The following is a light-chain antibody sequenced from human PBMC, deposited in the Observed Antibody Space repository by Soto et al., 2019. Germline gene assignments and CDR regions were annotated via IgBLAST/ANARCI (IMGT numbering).Light chain of an antibody. CDR2: KAS. Sequence: DIQMTQSPSTLSASVGDRVTITCRASQSIRSRLAWYQQKPGKAPNLLIYKASALESGVPSRFSGSGSGTEFTLTISSLQPDDFATYYCQQYHTYWTFGQG. V-gene: IGKV1-5*03. J-gene: IGKJ1*01. CDR3: QQYHTYWT. CDR1: QSIRSR.